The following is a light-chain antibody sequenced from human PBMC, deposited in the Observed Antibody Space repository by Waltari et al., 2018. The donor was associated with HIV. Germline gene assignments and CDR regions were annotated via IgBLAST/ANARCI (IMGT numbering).Light chain of an antibody. Sequence: QSALSQPASVSASPGQSVAISCSGSASDIGRYNYVSWYQPHPDKTPSLILFDVNNRPSGISDRFSGSKSGTTASLTISTVETDDEADYYCASYTVNSTGVFGSGTKLTVL. CDR2: DVN. CDR1: ASDIGRYNY. V-gene: IGLV2-14*03. J-gene: IGLJ1*01. CDR3: ASYTVNSTGV.